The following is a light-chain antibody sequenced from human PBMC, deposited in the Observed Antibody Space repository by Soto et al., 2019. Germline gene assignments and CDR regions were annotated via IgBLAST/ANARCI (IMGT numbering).Light chain of an antibody. CDR3: SSLTTSFTYV. J-gene: IGLJ1*01. CDR2: EVS. Sequence: QSVLTHPASVSWSPGQSVSISCTGTSSDVGAYNYISWYQQHPGKAPKLLLSEVSNRPSGVSDRFSGSKSGNTASLTISGLQAEDEADYYCSSLTTSFTYVFGTGTKVTAL. CDR1: SSDVGAYNY. V-gene: IGLV2-14*01.